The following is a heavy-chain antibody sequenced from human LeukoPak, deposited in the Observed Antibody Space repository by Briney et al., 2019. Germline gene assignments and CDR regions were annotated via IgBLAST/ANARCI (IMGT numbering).Heavy chain of an antibody. CDR3: AKSDWFDP. J-gene: IGHJ5*02. CDR2: IKGDGSTA. V-gene: IGHV3-74*01. CDR1: GFTFSNYW. Sequence: PGGSLRLSCAASGFTFSNYWMNWVRQAPGKGLVWVSRIKGDGSTATYADSVKGRFSISRDNAKNTLYLQMNSLRAEDTAVYYCAKSDWFDPWGQGTLVTVSS.